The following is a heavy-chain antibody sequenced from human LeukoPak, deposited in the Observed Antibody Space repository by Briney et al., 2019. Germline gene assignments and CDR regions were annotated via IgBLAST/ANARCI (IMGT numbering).Heavy chain of an antibody. J-gene: IGHJ6*03. CDR2: IYYSGST. Sequence: SETLSLTCTVSGGSISSYYWSWIRQPPGKGLEWIGYIYYSGSTNYNPSLKSRVTISVETSKNQFSLKLSSVTAADTAVYYCARDSPYYYGSGSATYYMDVWGKGTTVTISS. D-gene: IGHD3-10*01. V-gene: IGHV4-59*01. CDR1: GGSISSYY. CDR3: ARDSPYYYGSGSATYYMDV.